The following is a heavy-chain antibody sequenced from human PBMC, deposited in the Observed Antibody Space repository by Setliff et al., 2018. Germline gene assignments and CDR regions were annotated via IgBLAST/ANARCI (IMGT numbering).Heavy chain of an antibody. J-gene: IGHJ4*02. CDR3: ASGHRYGYLFEY. CDR2: IRQDGTNK. Sequence: PVGSLRLSCVASGFIISNYWMAWVRQAPGKGLEWVADIRQDGTNKYYVDSVKGRFTVSRDNSNNTLYLHMSSLRAEDTAVYYCASGHRYGYLFEYWGQGTLVTVSS. CDR1: GFIISNYW. V-gene: IGHV3-7*03. D-gene: IGHD5-18*01.